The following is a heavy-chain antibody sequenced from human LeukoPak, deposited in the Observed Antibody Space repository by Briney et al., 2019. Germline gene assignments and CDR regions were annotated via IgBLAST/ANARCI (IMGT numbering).Heavy chain of an antibody. Sequence: PGGSLRLSCAASGFTFRTYAMHWVRQAPGKGLEWVAFIWPDGSKKFYADSVKGRFTISRDNSNHTLYLQMNSLRPEDTALYFCAKISSSAEPNFDYWGQGTLLTVSS. CDR1: GFTFRTYA. J-gene: IGHJ4*02. CDR3: AKISSSAEPNFDY. CDR2: IWPDGSKK. D-gene: IGHD1-14*01. V-gene: IGHV3-30*02.